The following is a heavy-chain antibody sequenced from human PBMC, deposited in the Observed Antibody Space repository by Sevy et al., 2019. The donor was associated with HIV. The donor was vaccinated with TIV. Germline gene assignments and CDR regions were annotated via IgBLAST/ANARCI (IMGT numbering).Heavy chain of an antibody. J-gene: IGHJ4*02. CDR2: IRYDGSNK. V-gene: IGHV3-30*02. CDR3: AKVFYYDSSGYHEGYFDY. D-gene: IGHD3-22*01. CDR1: GFTFSSYG. Sequence: GGSLRLSCAASGFTFSSYGMHWVRQAPGKGLEWVAFIRYDGSNKYYADSVKGRFTISRDNSKNTLYLQMNSLRAEDTAVFYCAKVFYYDSSGYHEGYFDYWGQGTLVTVSS.